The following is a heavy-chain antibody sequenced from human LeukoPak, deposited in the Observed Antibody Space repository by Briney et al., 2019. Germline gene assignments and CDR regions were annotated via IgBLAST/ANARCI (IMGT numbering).Heavy chain of an antibody. J-gene: IGHJ5*02. V-gene: IGHV4-59*01. CDR2: IYYIGST. Sequence: SQTLSLTCAVSGDSISGFYWNWIRQPPGKGLEWIGYIYYIGSTNCNPSLKSRVTMSLDTSKNQFSLKLSSVTAADTAVYYCARGGSYYDSWGQGTLVTVSS. CDR1: GDSISGFY. CDR3: ARGGSYYDS. D-gene: IGHD1-26*01.